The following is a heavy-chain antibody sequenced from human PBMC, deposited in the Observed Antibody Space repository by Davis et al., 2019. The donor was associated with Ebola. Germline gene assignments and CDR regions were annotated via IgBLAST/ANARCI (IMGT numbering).Heavy chain of an antibody. J-gene: IGHJ2*01. CDR2: IYYSGST. V-gene: IGHV4-59*12. Sequence: MPSETLSLTCTVSGGSISSYYWSWIRQPPGKGLEWIGYIYYSGSTYYNPSLKSRVTISVDTSKNQFSLKLSSVTAADMAVYYCARYGSGSYYNVWYFDLWGRGTLVTVSS. CDR3: ARYGSGSYYNVWYFDL. D-gene: IGHD3-10*01. CDR1: GGSISSYY.